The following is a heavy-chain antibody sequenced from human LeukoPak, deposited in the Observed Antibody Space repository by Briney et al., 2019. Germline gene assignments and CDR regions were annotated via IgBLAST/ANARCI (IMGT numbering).Heavy chain of an antibody. V-gene: IGHV3-21*01. D-gene: IGHD2-2*01. J-gene: IGHJ6*03. CDR2: MSDSSSYI. CDR3: ARVEWVVVPAAQFHYYYYMDV. CDR1: GFTFSSYS. Sequence: GGSLRLSCAASGFTFSSYSMNWVRQAPGKGLEWVSYMSDSSSYIYYADSVRGRFTISRDNAKNSLYLQMNSLRAEDTAVYYCARVEWVVVPAAQFHYYYYMDVWGKGTTVTVSS.